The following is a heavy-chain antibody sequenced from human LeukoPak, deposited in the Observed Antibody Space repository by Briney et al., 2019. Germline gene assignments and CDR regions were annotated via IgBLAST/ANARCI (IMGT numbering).Heavy chain of an antibody. CDR2: INTNTGNP. Sequence: PRASVKVSCKASGYTFTSYAMNWVRQAPGQGLEWMGWINTNTGNPTYAQGFTGRFVFSLGTSVSTAYLQISSLKAEDTAVYYCAREGGYRYGSGSSREVRWNWFDPWGQGTLVTVSS. V-gene: IGHV7-4-1*02. CDR3: AREGGYRYGSGSSREVRWNWFDP. D-gene: IGHD3-10*01. J-gene: IGHJ5*02. CDR1: GYTFTSYA.